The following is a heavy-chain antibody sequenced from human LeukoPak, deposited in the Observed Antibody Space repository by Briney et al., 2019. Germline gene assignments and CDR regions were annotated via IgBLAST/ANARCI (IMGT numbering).Heavy chain of an antibody. Sequence: GGSLRLSYAASGFXVSSNYMSWVRQAPGKGLEWVSVIYSGGTTYYADSVKGRFTISRDNSKNTLHLQMNSLRAEDTAVYYCARDQYSYAHAAHWGQGTLVTVSS. CDR3: ARDQYSYAHAAH. CDR1: GFXVSSNY. V-gene: IGHV3-66*01. J-gene: IGHJ4*02. CDR2: IYSGGTT. D-gene: IGHD5-18*01.